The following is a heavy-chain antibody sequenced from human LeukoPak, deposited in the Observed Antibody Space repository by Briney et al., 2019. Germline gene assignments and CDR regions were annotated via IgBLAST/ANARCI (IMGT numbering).Heavy chain of an antibody. CDR3: ATSGGGSSWSDPLYYYYYMDV. J-gene: IGHJ6*03. CDR2: ISAYNGNT. V-gene: IGHV1-18*01. CDR1: GYTFTSYG. Sequence: ASVKVSCKASGYTFTSYGISWVRQAPGQGLEWMGWISAYNGNTNYAQKLQGRVTMTTDTSTSTAYMELRSLRSDDTAVYYCATSGGGSSWSDPLYYYYYMDVWGKGTTVTVSS. D-gene: IGHD6-13*01.